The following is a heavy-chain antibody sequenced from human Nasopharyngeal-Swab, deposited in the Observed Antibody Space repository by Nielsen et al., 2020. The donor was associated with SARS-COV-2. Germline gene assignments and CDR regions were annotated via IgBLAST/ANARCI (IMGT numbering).Heavy chain of an antibody. CDR2: IYYSGST. D-gene: IGHD3-10*01. V-gene: IGHV4-31*02. CDR3: ARDLIYYYGSGSYFWPQVMLEKYYYGMDV. J-gene: IGHJ6*02. Sequence: WIRQPPGKGLEWIGYIYYSGSTYYNPSLKSRVTISVDTSKNQFSLKLSSVTAADTAVYYCARDLIYYYGSGSYFWPQVMLEKYYYGMDVWGQGTTVTISS.